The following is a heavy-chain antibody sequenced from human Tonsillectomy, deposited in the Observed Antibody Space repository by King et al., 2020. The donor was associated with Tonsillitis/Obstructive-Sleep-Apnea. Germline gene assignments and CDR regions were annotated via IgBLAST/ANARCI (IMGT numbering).Heavy chain of an antibody. CDR2: INSDGSST. D-gene: IGHD1-7*01. CDR3: ARDLVELPGVDY. Sequence: VQLVESGGGLVQPGGSLRLSCAASGFTFSSYWMHWVRQAPGKGLVGVSRINSDGSSTSYEDSVKGRFTIPRDNAKNTLYLQMNSLRAEDTAVYYCARDLVELPGVDYWGQGTLVTVSS. J-gene: IGHJ4*02. V-gene: IGHV3-74*01. CDR1: GFTFSSYW.